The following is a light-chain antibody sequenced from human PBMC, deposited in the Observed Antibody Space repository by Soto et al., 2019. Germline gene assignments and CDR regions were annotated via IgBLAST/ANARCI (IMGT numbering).Light chain of an antibody. CDR2: AAS. Sequence: IQLTQSPSSLSASVGDRVTITCRASQGISNYLAWYQQKQGKAPKLLIFAASTLKSGVPSRFSGSGSGTDVTLTISSLQPEDFATYYCLQLKTYPRTFGPGTKVDIK. CDR3: LQLKTYPRT. J-gene: IGKJ3*01. V-gene: IGKV1-9*01. CDR1: QGISNY.